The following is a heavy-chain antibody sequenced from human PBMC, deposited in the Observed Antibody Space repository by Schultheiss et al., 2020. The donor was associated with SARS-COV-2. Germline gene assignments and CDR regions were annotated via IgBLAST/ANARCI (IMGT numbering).Heavy chain of an antibody. CDR1: GGSISSYY. Sequence: SETLSLTCTVSGGSISSYYWSWIRQPPGKGLEWIGYIYYSGSTNYNPSLKSRVTISVDKSKNQFSLKLSSVTAADTAVYYCASRRARPILFDYWGQGTLVTVSS. J-gene: IGHJ4*02. V-gene: IGHV4-59*12. CDR3: ASRRARPILFDY. D-gene: IGHD2-2*02. CDR2: IYYSGST.